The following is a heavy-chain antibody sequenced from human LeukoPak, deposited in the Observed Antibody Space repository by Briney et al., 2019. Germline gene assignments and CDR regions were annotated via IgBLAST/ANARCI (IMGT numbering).Heavy chain of an antibody. CDR3: AKGLTTVTAFFEY. D-gene: IGHD4-17*01. Sequence: GGSMILSCAASVFTFGDYSIYWVRHAPGKGLEWVSGITWNSANIGYADSVKGRFTISRDNAKNSLFLQMNSLRAEDAALYYCAKGLTTVTAFFEYWGQGTLVTVSS. CDR1: VFTFGDYS. V-gene: IGHV3-9*01. J-gene: IGHJ4*02. CDR2: ITWNSANI.